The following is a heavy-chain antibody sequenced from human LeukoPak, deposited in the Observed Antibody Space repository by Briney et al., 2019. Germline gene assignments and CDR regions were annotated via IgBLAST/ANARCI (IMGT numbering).Heavy chain of an antibody. CDR1: GFTFSSYA. D-gene: IGHD6-13*01. Sequence: GGSLRLSCAASGFTFSSYAMSWVRQAPGKGLEWVLAISGSGGSTYYADSVKGRFTISRDNSKNTLYLQMNSLRAEDTAVYYCATNSSRGVFDYWGQGTLVTVSS. J-gene: IGHJ4*02. V-gene: IGHV3-23*01. CDR3: ATNSSRGVFDY. CDR2: ISGSGGST.